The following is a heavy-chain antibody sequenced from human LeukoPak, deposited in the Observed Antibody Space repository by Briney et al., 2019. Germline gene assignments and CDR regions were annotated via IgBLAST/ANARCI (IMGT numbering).Heavy chain of an antibody. J-gene: IGHJ4*02. CDR2: IDWDDDK. CDR3: ARTRGSSGSYCPDY. Sequence: GSGPTLLNPTQTLTLTCTFSGFSLSTSGLCVSWVRQPPGKALEWLARIDWDDDKYYSTSLKTRLSIFKDTSKNHVVLTMTNMDPVDTATYYCARTRGSSGSYCPDYWGQGTLVTVSS. CDR1: GFSLSTSGLC. D-gene: IGHD3-10*01. V-gene: IGHV2-70*11.